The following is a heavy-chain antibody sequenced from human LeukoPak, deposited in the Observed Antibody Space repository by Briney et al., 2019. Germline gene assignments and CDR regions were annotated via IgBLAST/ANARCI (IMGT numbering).Heavy chain of an antibody. D-gene: IGHD2-8*01. V-gene: IGHV3-43*01. J-gene: IGHJ4*02. CDR3: VRQKSNGGGSLDF. CDR1: GFIFEEEI. CDR2: ISWDGSRT. Sequence: GGSLRLSCAASGFIFEEEIMHWVRQPPGKGLEWVSLISWDGSRTYYADSVKGRFTISRDNSKNSLYLQMTSLRSEDTALYYCVRQKSNGGGSLDFWGQGTLVTVSS.